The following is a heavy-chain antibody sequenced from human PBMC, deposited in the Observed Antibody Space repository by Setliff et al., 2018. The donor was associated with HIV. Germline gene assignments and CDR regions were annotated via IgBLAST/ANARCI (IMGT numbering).Heavy chain of an antibody. Sequence: PGGSLRLSCVGSGFTFSNYAMTGVRQVPGKGLEWVSGISGSGGATYFADSVKGRFTISRDNAKNSLYLQMNGLRAEDTAVYYCARGPTTVTNYYYYMDVWGKGTTVTVSS. CDR1: GFTFSNYA. J-gene: IGHJ6*03. CDR2: ISGSGGAT. V-gene: IGHV3-21*01. CDR3: ARGPTTVTNYYYYMDV. D-gene: IGHD4-17*01.